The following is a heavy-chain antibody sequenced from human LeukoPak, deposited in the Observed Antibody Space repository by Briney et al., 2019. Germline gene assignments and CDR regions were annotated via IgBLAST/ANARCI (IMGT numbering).Heavy chain of an antibody. V-gene: IGHV4-39*07. CDR1: GGSIASISYY. CDR3: ARIYDSSGYYFDY. CDR2: IYYNGST. J-gene: IGHJ4*02. D-gene: IGHD3-22*01. Sequence: SQTLSLTCTVSGGSIASISYYWGWIRQPPGKGLEWIGSIYYNGSTYYNPSLKSRVTMSLDTSRNQLSLKLSSVTAADTAVYYCARIYDSSGYYFDYWGQGTLVTVSS.